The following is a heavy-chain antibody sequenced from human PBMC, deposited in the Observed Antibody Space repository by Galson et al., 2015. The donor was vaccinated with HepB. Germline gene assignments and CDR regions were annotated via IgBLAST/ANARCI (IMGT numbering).Heavy chain of an antibody. V-gene: IGHV3-48*04. J-gene: IGHJ4*02. Sequence: SLRLSCAASTFIFSTYSMNWVRQAPGKGLEWISYIGSGSTTIYYADSVKGRFTISRDNAKNSLYLHMSRLRAEDTALYYCVFLRGYGLKPLEYWGQGSLVTVSS. CDR1: TFIFSTYS. D-gene: IGHD3-22*01. CDR3: VFLRGYGLKPLEY. CDR2: IGSGSTTI.